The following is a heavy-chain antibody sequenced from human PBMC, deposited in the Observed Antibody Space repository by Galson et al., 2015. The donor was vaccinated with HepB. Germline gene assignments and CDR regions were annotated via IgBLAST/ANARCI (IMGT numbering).Heavy chain of an antibody. CDR1: GFTFSTYR. Sequence: SLRLSCAASGFTFSTYRMHWVRQAPGKGLVWVSRINSDGSSTSYADSVKGRFTISRDNAKKTLYLQMNSLRAEDTAVYYCVRDYDFWSGRIPAPPPNWFDPWGQGTQVTVSS. J-gene: IGHJ5*02. V-gene: IGHV3-74*01. CDR2: INSDGSST. D-gene: IGHD3-3*01. CDR3: VRDYDFWSGRIPAPPPNWFDP.